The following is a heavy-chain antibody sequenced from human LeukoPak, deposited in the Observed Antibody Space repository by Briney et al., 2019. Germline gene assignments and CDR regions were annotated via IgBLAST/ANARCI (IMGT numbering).Heavy chain of an antibody. D-gene: IGHD3/OR15-3a*01. CDR1: GGSISSYY. CDR2: IYTSGST. J-gene: IGHJ6*03. CDR3: ARALSWTTESYYYMDV. Sequence: PSETLSLTCTVSGGSISSYYWSWIRQPAGKGLEWIGRIYTSGSTNYNPSLKSRVTMSVDTSKNQFSLKLSSVTAADTAVYYCARALSWTTESYYYMDVWGKGTTVTVSS. V-gene: IGHV4-4*07.